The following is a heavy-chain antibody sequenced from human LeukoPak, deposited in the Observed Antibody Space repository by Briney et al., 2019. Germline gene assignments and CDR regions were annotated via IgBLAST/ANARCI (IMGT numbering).Heavy chain of an antibody. V-gene: IGHV4-34*01. J-gene: IGHJ5*02. D-gene: IGHD6-19*01. CDR3: ARGRIAVAGKCWFDP. Sequence: SETLSLTCTVSGGSISSYYWSWIRQPPGKGLEWIGEINHSGSTNYNPSLKSRVTISVDTSKNQFSLKLSSVTAADTAVYYCARGRIAVAGKCWFDPWGQGTLVTVSS. CDR2: INHSGST. CDR1: GGSISSYY.